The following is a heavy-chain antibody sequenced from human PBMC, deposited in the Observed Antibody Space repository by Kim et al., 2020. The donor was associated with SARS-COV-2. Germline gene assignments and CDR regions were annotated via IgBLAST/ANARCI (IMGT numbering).Heavy chain of an antibody. J-gene: IGHJ4*02. Sequence: GGSLRLSCAASGFTFSSYAMHWVRQAPGKGLEYVSAISSNGGSTYYANSVKGRFTISRDNSKNTLYLQMGSLRAEDMAVYYCARGGELYYDILTGLPFDYWGQGTLVTVSS. CDR2: ISSNGGST. V-gene: IGHV3-64*01. CDR1: GFTFSSYA. CDR3: ARGGELYYDILTGLPFDY. D-gene: IGHD3-9*01.